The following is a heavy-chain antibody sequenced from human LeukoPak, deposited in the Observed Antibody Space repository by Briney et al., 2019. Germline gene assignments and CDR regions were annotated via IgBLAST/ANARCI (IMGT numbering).Heavy chain of an antibody. CDR3: ARGAVPTYYYDSSGYYDY. J-gene: IGHJ4*02. Sequence: ASVKVPCKASGYTFTGYYMHWVRQAPGQGLEWMGWINPNSGGTNYAQKFQGRVTMTRDTSISTAYMELSRLRSDDTAVYYCARGAVPTYYYDSSGYYDYWGQGTLVTVSS. CDR2: INPNSGGT. D-gene: IGHD3-22*01. V-gene: IGHV1-2*02. CDR1: GYTFTGYY.